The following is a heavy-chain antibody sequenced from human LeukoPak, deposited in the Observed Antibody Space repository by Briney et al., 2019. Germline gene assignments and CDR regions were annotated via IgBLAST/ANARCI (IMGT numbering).Heavy chain of an antibody. J-gene: IGHJ5*02. Sequence: GASVKVSCKASGYTFTSNYMHWVRQAPGQGLEWMGVINPTGGSTSYAHKFQGRITLTRDMSTSTDYLELSNLRSDDTAVYYCARDISVRDAAWWFNPWGQGTLVTVSS. V-gene: IGHV1-46*01. CDR1: GYTFTSNY. D-gene: IGHD5-24*01. CDR2: INPTGGST. CDR3: ARDISVRDAAWWFNP.